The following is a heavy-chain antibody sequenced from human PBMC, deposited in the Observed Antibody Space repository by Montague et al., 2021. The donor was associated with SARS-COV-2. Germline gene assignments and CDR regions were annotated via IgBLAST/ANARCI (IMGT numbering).Heavy chain of an antibody. V-gene: IGHV4-4*09. Sequence: SETLSLTCTVSSGFLSNYYWSWIRQSPDKGLEWIGYMYETGNMIYNPSLRSRVSISADTSKSQSSLRLTSVTAADSARYYCARNMAYWGQGVLVTV. CDR1: SGFLSNYY. D-gene: IGHD2/OR15-2a*01. CDR2: MYETGNM. J-gene: IGHJ4*02. CDR3: ARNMAY.